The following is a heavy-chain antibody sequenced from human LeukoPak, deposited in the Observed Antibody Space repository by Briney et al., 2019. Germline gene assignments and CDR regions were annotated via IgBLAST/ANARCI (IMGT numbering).Heavy chain of an antibody. Sequence: ASVKVSCKASGYTFSDYYMHWVRQAPGQGPEWMGWINPNSAGTKYAQKFQGRVTITRDTSISTAYMELSRLTSDDTAVYYCARHSKYANNWFDPWGQGTLVTVSA. CDR1: GYTFSDYY. CDR2: INPNSAGT. D-gene: IGHD4-11*01. V-gene: IGHV1-2*02. J-gene: IGHJ5*02. CDR3: ARHSKYANNWFDP.